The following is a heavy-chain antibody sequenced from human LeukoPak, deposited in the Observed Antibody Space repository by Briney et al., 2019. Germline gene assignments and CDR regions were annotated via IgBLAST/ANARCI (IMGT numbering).Heavy chain of an antibody. CDR3: AKDMRECIMITFGGVIVIPDAFDI. D-gene: IGHD3-16*02. CDR2: ISGDGGST. J-gene: IGHJ3*02. CDR1: GFTFDDYA. V-gene: IGHV3-43*02. Sequence: QPGGSLRLSCAASGFTFDDYAMHWVRQAPGKGLEWVSLISGDGGSTYYADSVKGRFTISRDNSKNSLYLQMNSLRTEDTALYYCAKDMRECIMITFGGVIVIPDAFDIWGQGTMVTVSS.